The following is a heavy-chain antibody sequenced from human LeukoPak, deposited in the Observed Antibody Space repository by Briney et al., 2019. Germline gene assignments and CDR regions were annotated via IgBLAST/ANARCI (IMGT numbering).Heavy chain of an antibody. D-gene: IGHD3-10*01. CDR2: IDHSGST. CDR1: GYSIRSNYY. J-gene: IGHJ4*02. CDR3: ARDQLLWFGELLYYFDY. V-gene: IGHV4-38-2*02. Sequence: PSETLSLTCTVSGYSIRSNYYWGWIRQPPGKGLEWIGSIDHSGSTYYNPSLKSRVTMSVDTSKNQFSLKLSSVTAADTAVYYCARDQLLWFGELLYYFDYRGQGTLVTVSS.